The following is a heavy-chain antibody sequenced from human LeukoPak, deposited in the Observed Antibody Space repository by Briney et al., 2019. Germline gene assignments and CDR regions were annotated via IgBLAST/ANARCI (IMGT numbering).Heavy chain of an antibody. V-gene: IGHV1-2*02. CDR1: GYTFTGYY. CDR2: INPNSGGT. Sequence: ASVKVSCKASGYTFTGYYMHWVRQAPGQGLEWMGWINPNSGGTNYAQKFQGRVTMTRDTSIGTAYMELSRLRSDDTAVYYCARGYCSSTSCYNWFDPWGQGTLVTVSS. CDR3: ARGYCSSTSCYNWFDP. J-gene: IGHJ5*02. D-gene: IGHD2-2*01.